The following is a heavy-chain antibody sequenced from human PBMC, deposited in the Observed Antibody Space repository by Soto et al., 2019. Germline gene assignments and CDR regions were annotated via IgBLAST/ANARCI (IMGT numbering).Heavy chain of an antibody. D-gene: IGHD3-10*02. Sequence: EVQLVESGGGLVQPGGSLRLSCAASGFTFTDYWMSWVRQAPGKGLEGVANIRQDESEKNNVDSVKGRFTISRDNAKNSLYLQMNSLRDEDTAVYYCARDKFIGSYYIRGVTYIFDSWGQGTQVTVSS. J-gene: IGHJ4*02. CDR3: ARDKFIGSYYIRGVTYIFDS. V-gene: IGHV3-7*03. CDR1: GFTFTDYW. CDR2: IRQDESEK.